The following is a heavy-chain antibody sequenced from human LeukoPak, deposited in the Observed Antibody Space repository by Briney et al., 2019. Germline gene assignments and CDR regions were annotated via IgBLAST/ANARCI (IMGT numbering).Heavy chain of an antibody. CDR3: ARRRNDAFDI. CDR1: GGSIISGANY. J-gene: IGHJ3*02. V-gene: IGHV4-31*02. Sequence: SETLSLTCTVSGGSIISGANYWSWIRQHPEKGLEWIGYMYYSGDTYYNPSLKSRVTISVDTSKNQFSLKLSSVTAADTAVYYCARRRNDAFDIWGQGTMVTVSS. CDR2: MYYSGDT.